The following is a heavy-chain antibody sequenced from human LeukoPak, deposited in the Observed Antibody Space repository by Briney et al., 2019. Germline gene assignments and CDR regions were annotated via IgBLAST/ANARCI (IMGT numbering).Heavy chain of an antibody. CDR3: AQLRVSGSYYYYMDV. Sequence: ASVKVSCKASGYTLTSYAISWVRQAPGQGLEWMGGIIPIFGTANYAQKFQGRVTITADKSTSTAYMELSSLRSEDTAVYYCAQLRVSGSYYYYMDVWGKGTTVTVSS. CDR1: GYTLTSYA. J-gene: IGHJ6*03. CDR2: IIPIFGTA. D-gene: IGHD3-10*01. V-gene: IGHV1-69*06.